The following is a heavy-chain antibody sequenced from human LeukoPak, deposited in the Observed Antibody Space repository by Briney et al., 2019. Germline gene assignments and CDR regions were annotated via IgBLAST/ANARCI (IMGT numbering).Heavy chain of an antibody. V-gene: IGHV6-1*01. Sequence: SQTLSLTCTISGDSVSSNNGAWNWIRQSPSRGLEWLGRTYYRSKWYNDYAESLISRITISPVTSKNQFSLQLYSVTPEDTAVYYCARDVGTTGWHTFDYWGQGTLVTVSS. CDR2: TYYRSKWYN. CDR3: ARDVGTTGWHTFDY. CDR1: GDSVSSNNGA. J-gene: IGHJ4*02. D-gene: IGHD3-9*01.